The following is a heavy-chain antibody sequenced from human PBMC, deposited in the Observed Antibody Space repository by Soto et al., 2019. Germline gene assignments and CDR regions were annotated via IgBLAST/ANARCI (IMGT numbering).Heavy chain of an antibody. D-gene: IGHD3-10*01. CDR3: ARGKRRGGAFGPKLYYYYMDV. V-gene: IGHV1-8*01. CDR1: GYTFTSYD. Sequence: QVQLVKSGAEVKKPGASVKVSCKASGYTFTSYDINWVRQATGQGLELMGWMNPNSGNTGYAQKFQGRVTITWNTSISTAYMELSSLRSEDTAVYYCARGKRRGGAFGPKLYYYYMDVWGKGTTVTVSS. J-gene: IGHJ6*03. CDR2: MNPNSGNT.